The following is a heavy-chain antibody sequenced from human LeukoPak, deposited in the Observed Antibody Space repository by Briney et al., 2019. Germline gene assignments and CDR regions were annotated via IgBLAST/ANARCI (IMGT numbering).Heavy chain of an antibody. V-gene: IGHV4-59*08. CDR2: ISYSGTT. J-gene: IGHJ4*02. CDR1: GGSINTYF. Sequence: SETLSLTCTVSGGSINTYFWSWIRQSPGKGLEWIGFISYSGTTNYHPSLKSRVAIAVDTSKSQFSLTLSSVTAADTAVYYCARGRTFDNWGQGTLVTVSS. CDR3: ARGRTFDN.